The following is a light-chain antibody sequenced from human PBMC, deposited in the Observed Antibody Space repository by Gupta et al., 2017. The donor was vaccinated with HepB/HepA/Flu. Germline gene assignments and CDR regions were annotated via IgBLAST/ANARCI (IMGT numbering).Light chain of an antibody. CDR3: SSYTSSNTPLYV. CDR2: DVS. Sequence: QSALTQPASVSGSPGQSVPISCTGTSSDVGDYHYVSWYQQHPGKAPKLMIYDVSYRPSGVSNRFSGSKSGNTASLTISGLQAEDEADYYCSSYTSSNTPLYVFGTGTKVTVL. J-gene: IGLJ1*01. V-gene: IGLV2-14*03. CDR1: SSDVGDYHY.